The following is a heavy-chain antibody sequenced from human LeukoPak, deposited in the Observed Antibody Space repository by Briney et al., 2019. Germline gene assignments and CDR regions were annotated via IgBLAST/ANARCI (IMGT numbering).Heavy chain of an antibody. V-gene: IGHV3-30*18. J-gene: IGHJ3*02. D-gene: IGHD6-19*01. Sequence: GGSLRLSCAASGFTFSSCWMHWVRQAPGKGLEWVALIIYDGSNKYHVDSVKGRFTVSRDNSKNTLYLQMNSLRAEDTAVYYCVKVPRSGCCAFDIWGLGTMVTVSS. CDR3: VKVPRSGCCAFDI. CDR2: IIYDGSNK. CDR1: GFTFSSCW.